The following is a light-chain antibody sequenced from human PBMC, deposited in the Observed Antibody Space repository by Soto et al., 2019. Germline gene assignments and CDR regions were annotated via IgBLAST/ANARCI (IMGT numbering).Light chain of an antibody. Sequence: QSALTQPASVSGSPGQSITISCTGTSNDVGSYNHVSWYQQHPGKAPKLMIYEVIHRPSGVSNRFSGSKSDNTASLTISGLQSEDEADYYCSSFTGSNTLYVFGTGTQLTVL. CDR1: SNDVGSYNH. CDR3: SSFTGSNTLYV. CDR2: EVI. J-gene: IGLJ1*01. V-gene: IGLV2-14*01.